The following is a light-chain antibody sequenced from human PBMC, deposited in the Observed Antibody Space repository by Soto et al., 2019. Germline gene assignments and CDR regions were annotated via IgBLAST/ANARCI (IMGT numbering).Light chain of an antibody. CDR2: DSS. CDR3: QQYHTFSIA. J-gene: IGKJ5*01. CDR1: QSISTW. Sequence: DIQMTQSPSTLSASFGDSFTVTCRASQSISTWLAWYQQKPGRAPKLLIYDSSSLESGVPSRFSGSGSGTDFTLTISGLQPDDFATYYCQQYHTFSIAFGQGTRLEIK. V-gene: IGKV1-5*01.